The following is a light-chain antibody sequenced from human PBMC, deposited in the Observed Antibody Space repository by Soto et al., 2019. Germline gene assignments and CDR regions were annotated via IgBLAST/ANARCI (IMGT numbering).Light chain of an antibody. CDR3: HQRQSWPRT. CDR2: LAS. V-gene: IGKV3-11*01. Sequence: EIVLTQSPATLSSFPGDRVTLSCRASQAVNTRLAWYQHKPGQAPRRLIYLASNRAAGVPARFSGSGSGTDFPLTISDVEPEDFAVYYCHQRQSWPRTFGQGTTVDIK. CDR1: QAVNTR. J-gene: IGKJ1*01.